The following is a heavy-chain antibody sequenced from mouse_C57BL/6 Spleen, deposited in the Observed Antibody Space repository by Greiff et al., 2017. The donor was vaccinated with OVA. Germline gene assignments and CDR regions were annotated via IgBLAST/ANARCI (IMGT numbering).Heavy chain of an antibody. CDR3: ARSYYGSSPHAMDY. Sequence: QVQLKQSGPELVKPGASVKISCKASGYAFSSSWMNWVKQRPGKGLEWIGRIYPGDGDTNYNGKFKGKATLTAAKSSSTAYMQISSLTSEDSAVYFGARSYYGSSPHAMDYWGQGTSVTVSS. CDR2: IYPGDGDT. CDR1: GYAFSSSW. J-gene: IGHJ4*01. V-gene: IGHV1-82*01. D-gene: IGHD1-1*01.